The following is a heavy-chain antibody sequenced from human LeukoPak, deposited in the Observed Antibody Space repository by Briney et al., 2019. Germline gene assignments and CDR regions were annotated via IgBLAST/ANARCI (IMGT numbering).Heavy chain of an antibody. Sequence: GGSLRLSCAASGFSFSSYIMNWVRQAPGKGLEWVSHISSSSSTIYYADSVKGRFTISRDNSKNTVDLQMNSLRPEDTAVYYCAKGIKYYSVASDHTFADWGQGTMVSVSS. CDR3: AKGIKYYSVASDHTFAD. V-gene: IGHV3-48*01. CDR2: ISSSSSTI. J-gene: IGHJ3*01. D-gene: IGHD5-12*01. CDR1: GFSFSSYI.